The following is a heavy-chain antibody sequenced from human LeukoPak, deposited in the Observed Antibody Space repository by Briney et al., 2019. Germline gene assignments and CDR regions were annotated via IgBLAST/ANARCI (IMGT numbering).Heavy chain of an antibody. CDR2: ISGSGGST. J-gene: IGHJ1*01. CDR3: IKDNGYLQY. Sequence: PGGSLRLSCAASGFTFSSYAMSWVRQAPGKGLEWVSAISGSGGSTYYADSVKGRFTISRDNSKNTLYLQMNSLKTEDTAVYYCIKDNGYLQYWGQGTLVTVSS. CDR1: GFTFSSYA. V-gene: IGHV3-23*01.